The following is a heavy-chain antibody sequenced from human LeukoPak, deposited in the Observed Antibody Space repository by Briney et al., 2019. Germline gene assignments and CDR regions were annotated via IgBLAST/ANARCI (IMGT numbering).Heavy chain of an antibody. CDR2: ISYDGSNK. Sequence: PGGSLRLSCAASGFTFSIYGMHWVRQAPGKGLEWVAVISYDGSNKYYADSVKGRFTISRDNSKNTLYLQMNSLRAEDTAVYYCAKGGSDFDYWGQGTLVTVSS. CDR3: AKGGSDFDY. CDR1: GFTFSIYG. V-gene: IGHV3-30*18. D-gene: IGHD3-10*01. J-gene: IGHJ4*02.